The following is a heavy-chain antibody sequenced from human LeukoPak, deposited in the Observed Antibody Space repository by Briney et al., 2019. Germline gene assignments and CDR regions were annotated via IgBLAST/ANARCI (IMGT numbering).Heavy chain of an antibody. CDR3: ARVKDYYDSSGYYLDWFDP. CDR1: GFTFSSYS. D-gene: IGHD3-22*01. J-gene: IGHJ5*02. Sequence: AGGSLRLSCAASGFTFSSYSMNWVRQAPGKGLEWVSSISSSSSYIYYADSVKGRFTISRDNAKNSLYLQMNSLRAEDTAVYYCARVKDYYDSSGYYLDWFDPWGQGTLVTVSS. V-gene: IGHV3-21*01. CDR2: ISSSSSYI.